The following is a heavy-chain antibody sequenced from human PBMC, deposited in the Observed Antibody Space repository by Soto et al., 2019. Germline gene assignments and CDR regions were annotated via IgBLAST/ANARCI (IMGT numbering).Heavy chain of an antibody. J-gene: IGHJ6*02. CDR2: IIPIFGTA. CDR3: ARDYYDSSGLDYYYYYGMDV. Sequence: GASVKVSCKASGGTFSSYAISWVRQAPGQGLEWMGGIIPIFGTANYAQKFQGRVTITADESTSTAYMELSSLRSEDTAVYYCARDYYDSSGLDYYYYYGMDVWGQGTTVTVSS. V-gene: IGHV1-69*13. CDR1: GGTFSSYA. D-gene: IGHD3-22*01.